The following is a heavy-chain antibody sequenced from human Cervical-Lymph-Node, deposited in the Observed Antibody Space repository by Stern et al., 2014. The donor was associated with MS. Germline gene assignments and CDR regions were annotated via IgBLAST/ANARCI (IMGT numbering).Heavy chain of an antibody. Sequence: VHLVESGAEVKKPGSSVKVSCKASGYTFSRYTISWVRHAPGQGLEWMGRIIPIFVKAKSAPKFQDRLSMTADEATSTAYMELSSLTSDDTAVYYCTRDGDHDVFDVWGQGTKVIVSS. CDR3: TRDGDHDVFDV. J-gene: IGHJ3*01. D-gene: IGHD4-17*01. V-gene: IGHV1-69*18. CDR2: IIPIFVKA. CDR1: GYTFSRYT.